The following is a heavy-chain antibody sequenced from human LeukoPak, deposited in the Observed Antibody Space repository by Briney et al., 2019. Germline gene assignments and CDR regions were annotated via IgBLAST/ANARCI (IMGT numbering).Heavy chain of an antibody. CDR2: FYFSGST. J-gene: IGHJ4*02. CDR3: ARRAWGYSSSWYFDY. CDR1: GGSITSNSYY. D-gene: IGHD6-13*01. Sequence: PSETLSLTCSVSGGSITSNSYYWDWIRQPPGKGLEWIGSFYFSGSTSYNPSLKSRVTISVDTSKNQFSLKLSSVTAADTAVCYCARRAWGYSSSWYFDYWGQGTLVTVSS. V-gene: IGHV4-39*01.